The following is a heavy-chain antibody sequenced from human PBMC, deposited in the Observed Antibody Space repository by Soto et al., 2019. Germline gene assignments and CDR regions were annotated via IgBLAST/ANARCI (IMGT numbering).Heavy chain of an antibody. Sequence: ASVKVSCKASGYTFTSYDINWVRQAPGQGLERVGWINPTSDYTAYAQKFQGRVTLTRDTSIATAYMELSSLTSEDTAVYFCARQIHPGYTSGWGPGTQVTVSS. J-gene: IGHJ4*01. V-gene: IGHV1-8*01. CDR1: GYTFTSYD. D-gene: IGHD6-19*01. CDR3: ARQIHPGYTSG. CDR2: INPTSDYT.